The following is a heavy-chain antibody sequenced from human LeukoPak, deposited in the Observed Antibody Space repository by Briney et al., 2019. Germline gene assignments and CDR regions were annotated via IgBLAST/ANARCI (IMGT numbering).Heavy chain of an antibody. CDR1: GYRFTSYW. J-gene: IGHJ4*02. CDR2: IDPSDSYT. CDR3: ARHYGAAGDFDY. Sequence: GESLQISCKGSGYRFTSYWISWVRPMPGKGLEWRGRIDPSDSYTNYSPSFEGHVTISADKSISTAYLQWSSLKASDIATYYCARHYGAAGDFDYWGQGTLVTVSS. D-gene: IGHD6-13*01. V-gene: IGHV5-10-1*01.